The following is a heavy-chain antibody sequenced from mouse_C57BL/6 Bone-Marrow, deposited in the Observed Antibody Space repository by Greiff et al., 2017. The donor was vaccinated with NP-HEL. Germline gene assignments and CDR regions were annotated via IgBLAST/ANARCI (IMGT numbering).Heavy chain of an antibody. CDR1: GFNIKDDY. J-gene: IGHJ3*01. CDR2: IDPENGDT. Sequence: EVKLMESGAELVRPGASVKLSCTASGFNIKDDYMHWVKQRPEQGLEWIGWIDPENGDTEYASKFQGKATITADTSSNTAYLQLSSLTSEDTAVYYCTTFDYDGGWFAYWGQGTLVTVSA. V-gene: IGHV14-4*01. D-gene: IGHD2-4*01. CDR3: TTFDYDGGWFAY.